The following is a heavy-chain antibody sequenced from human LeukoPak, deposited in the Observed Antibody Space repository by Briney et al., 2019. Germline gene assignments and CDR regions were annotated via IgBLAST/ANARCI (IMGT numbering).Heavy chain of an antibody. CDR1: GFTFSSYA. CDR2: ISASGDNT. Sequence: GGSLRLSCEASGFTFSSYAMSWVRQAPGKGLEWVSGISASGDNTYYADSVKGRFTISRDNSKNTLHLQMNSLRAEDTAVYYCAKGSGYDTDFDYWGQGTLATVSS. CDR3: AKGSGYDTDFDY. V-gene: IGHV3-23*01. J-gene: IGHJ4*02. D-gene: IGHD3-9*01.